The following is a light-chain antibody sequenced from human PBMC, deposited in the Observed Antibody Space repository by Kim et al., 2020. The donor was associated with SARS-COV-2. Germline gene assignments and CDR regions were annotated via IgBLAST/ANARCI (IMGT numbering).Light chain of an antibody. V-gene: IGKV3-11*01. J-gene: IGKJ4*01. Sequence: LSPGERATLACRASQSVSSYVAWYQQKPGQAPRLLIYDASNRATGIPARFSGSGSGTDFTLTISSLEPEDFAVYYCQQRSNWPLTFGGGTKVDIK. CDR1: QSVSSY. CDR3: QQRSNWPLT. CDR2: DAS.